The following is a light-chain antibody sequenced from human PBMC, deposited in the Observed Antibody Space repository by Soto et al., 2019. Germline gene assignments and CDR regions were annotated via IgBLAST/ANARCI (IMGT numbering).Light chain of an antibody. CDR3: EAWDVSLNAWV. J-gene: IGLJ3*02. CDR1: SSNIGSNV. CDR2: RND. V-gene: IGLV1-44*01. Sequence: QSVLTQPPSASGTPGQRVTISCSGSSSNIGSNVVNWYQQLPGTAPKLLIYRNDQRPSVFPDRFSGSKSGTSASLAISGLQSEDEADYYCEAWDVSLNAWVFGGGTKLTVL.